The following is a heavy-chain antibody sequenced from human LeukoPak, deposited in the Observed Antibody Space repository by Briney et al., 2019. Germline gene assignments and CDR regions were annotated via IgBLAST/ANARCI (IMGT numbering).Heavy chain of an antibody. Sequence: ASVKVSCKASGYTFTGYYMHWVRQAPGQGLEWMGWINPNSGGTNYAQKFQGRVTMSRDTSISTAYMELSRLRSDDTAVYYCARGQWELRAPDYWGQGTLVTVSS. CDR2: INPNSGGT. CDR1: GYTFTGYY. J-gene: IGHJ4*02. V-gene: IGHV1-2*02. D-gene: IGHD1-26*01. CDR3: ARGQWELRAPDY.